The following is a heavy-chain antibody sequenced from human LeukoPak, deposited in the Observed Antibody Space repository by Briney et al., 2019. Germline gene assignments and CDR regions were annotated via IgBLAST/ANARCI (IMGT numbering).Heavy chain of an antibody. CDR2: IYSGGST. V-gene: IGHV3-66*01. CDR3: ARATTAAGMDV. D-gene: IGHD1-26*01. J-gene: IGHJ6*02. CDR1: GFTFSSYA. Sequence: GGSLRLSCAASGFTFSSYAMSWVRQAPGKGLEWVSVIYSGGSTYYADSVKGRFTISRDNSKNTLYLQMNSLRAEDTAVYYCARATTAAGMDVWGQGTTVTVSS.